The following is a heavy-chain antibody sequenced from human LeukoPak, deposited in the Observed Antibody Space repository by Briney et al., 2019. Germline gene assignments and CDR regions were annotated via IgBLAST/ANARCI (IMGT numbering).Heavy chain of an antibody. V-gene: IGHV1-69*13. D-gene: IGHD2-15*01. Sequence: SVKVSCKASGGTFSSYAIGWVRQAPGQGLEWMGGIIPIFGTAHYAQKFQGRVTITADESTSTAYMELSSLRSEDTAVYYCARVPPDGSGGRRSSNYYYYYGMDVWGQGTTVTVSS. CDR3: ARVPPDGSGGRRSSNYYYYYGMDV. CDR1: GGTFSSYA. CDR2: IIPIFGTA. J-gene: IGHJ6*02.